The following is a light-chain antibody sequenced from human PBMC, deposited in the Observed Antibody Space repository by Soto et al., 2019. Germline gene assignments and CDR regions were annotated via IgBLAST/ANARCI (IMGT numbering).Light chain of an antibody. CDR1: QSVSTY. J-gene: IGKJ1*01. CDR2: DAP. V-gene: IGKV3-11*01. Sequence: EIVLTQSPATLSLSPGDRATLACRASQSVSTYLAWYQQKPGQAPRVVIYDAPNMATGIPPRFSGSGSGTDFTLTISSLEPEDFAVYYCQQRSSWPRTFGQGTKVEIK. CDR3: QQRSSWPRT.